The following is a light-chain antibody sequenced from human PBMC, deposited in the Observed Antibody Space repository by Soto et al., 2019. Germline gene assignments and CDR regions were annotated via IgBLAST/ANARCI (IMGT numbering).Light chain of an antibody. J-gene: IGKJ1*01. Sequence: DIVMIQSPDSLAVPLRERATINCESSESVLYTSNGKNYLAWYLQKPGQPPKILISWASTRESGVPDRFNGSGSGTDFTLTINSLQPEDVAVYYCQQFNGHPRTFGQGTKVDIK. V-gene: IGKV4-1*01. CDR3: QQFNGHPRT. CDR1: ESVLYTSNGKNY. CDR2: WAS.